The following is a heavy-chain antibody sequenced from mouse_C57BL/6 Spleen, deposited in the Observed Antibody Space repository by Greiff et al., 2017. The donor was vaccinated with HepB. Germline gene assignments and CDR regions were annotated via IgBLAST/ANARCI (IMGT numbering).Heavy chain of an antibody. CDR2: IDPETGGT. Sequence: VQLQQSGAELVRPGASVTLSCKASGYTFTDYEMHWVKQTPVHGLEWIGAIDPETGGTAYNQKFKGKAILTADKSSSTAYMELRSLTSEDSAVYYCTRRDYGNYVDYAMDYWGQGTSVTVSS. J-gene: IGHJ4*01. D-gene: IGHD2-1*01. CDR3: TRRDYGNYVDYAMDY. V-gene: IGHV1-15*01. CDR1: GYTFTDYE.